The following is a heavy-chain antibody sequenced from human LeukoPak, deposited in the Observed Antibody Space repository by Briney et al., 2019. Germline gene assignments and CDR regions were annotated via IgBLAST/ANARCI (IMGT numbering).Heavy chain of an antibody. CDR2: INPSGCST. D-gene: IGHD1-26*01. CDR3: ARDRGGGRFNWFDP. J-gene: IGHJ5*02. CDR1: GYTFTSYY. V-gene: IGHV1-46*03. Sequence: VSVKVSCKASGYTFTSYYMHWVRQAPGQGLEWMGIINPSGCSTSYAQKFQRRVTMTRDTSKSTVYMELSSLRSEDTAVYYCARDRGGGRFNWFDPWGQGTLVTVSS.